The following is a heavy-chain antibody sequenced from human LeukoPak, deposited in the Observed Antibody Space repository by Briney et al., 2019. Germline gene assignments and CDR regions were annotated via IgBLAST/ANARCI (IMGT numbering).Heavy chain of an antibody. CDR1: GFTFSSYG. D-gene: IGHD2-2*02. CDR2: IRYDGSNK. J-gene: IGHJ4*02. CDR3: AKDYCSSTSCYTDY. Sequence: GGSLRLSCAASGFTFSSYGLHWVRQAQGKGLGGVAFIRYDGSNKYYADSVKGRFTISRDNSKNTLYLQMNSLRAEDTAVYYCAKDYCSSTSCYTDYWGQGTLVTVSS. V-gene: IGHV3-30*02.